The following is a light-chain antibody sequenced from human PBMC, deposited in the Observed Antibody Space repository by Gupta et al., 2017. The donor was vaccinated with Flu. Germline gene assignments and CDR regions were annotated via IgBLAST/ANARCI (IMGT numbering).Light chain of an antibody. V-gene: IGKV1-9*01. CDR1: QGIGSF. CDR3: QQRHSYPIT. J-gene: IGKJ5*01. Sequence: GDRVTITCRASQGIGSFLAWYQQKPGKAPKLLIHTASTLQSGVPSRLSGSGSGAQFTLTISSLQAEDFATYYCQQRHSYPITFGQGTRLETK. CDR2: TAS.